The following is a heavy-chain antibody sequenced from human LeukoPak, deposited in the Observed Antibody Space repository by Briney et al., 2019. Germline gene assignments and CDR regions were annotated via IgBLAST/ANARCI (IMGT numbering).Heavy chain of an antibody. CDR2: IYYSGDT. CDR1: GGSISSYY. D-gene: IGHD3-16*02. J-gene: IGHJ3*02. V-gene: IGHV4-39*01. Sequence: SETLSLTCTVSGGSISSYYWSWIRQPPGKGLEWIGSIYYSGDTYYNPSLESRVTISVDTSKNQFSLKLSSVTAADTAVYYCASRGYTLSSDAFDIWGQGTMVTVSS. CDR3: ASRGYTLSSDAFDI.